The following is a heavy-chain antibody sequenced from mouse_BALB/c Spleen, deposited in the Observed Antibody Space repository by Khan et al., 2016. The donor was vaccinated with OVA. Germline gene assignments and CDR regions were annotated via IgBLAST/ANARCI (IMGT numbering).Heavy chain of an antibody. CDR2: IWSGGST. Sequence: VQLQESGPGLVQPSQSLSITCTVSGFSLTTYGVHWVRQSPGKGLEWLGVIWSGGSTDYNAAFISRLSISKDNSKSQVFFKMNSLQANDTAIYYCARNYDYYEGLAYWGQGTLVTVSA. CDR3: ARNYDYYEGLAY. D-gene: IGHD2-4*01. J-gene: IGHJ3*01. V-gene: IGHV2-2*02. CDR1: GFSLTTYG.